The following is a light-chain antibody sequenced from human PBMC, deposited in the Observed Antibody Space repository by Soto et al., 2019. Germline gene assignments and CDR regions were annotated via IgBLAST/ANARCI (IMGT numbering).Light chain of an antibody. CDR2: DAS. Sequence: EIVLTQSPATLSLSPGERATLSCRASQSVSSFLAWYQQRPGQAPRLLIYDASNRATGIPARFSGSGSGTDFTLTISSLEPEDFAVYYCQHRTNWPLTFGGGTKVEIK. CDR3: QHRTNWPLT. V-gene: IGKV3-11*01. J-gene: IGKJ4*01. CDR1: QSVSSF.